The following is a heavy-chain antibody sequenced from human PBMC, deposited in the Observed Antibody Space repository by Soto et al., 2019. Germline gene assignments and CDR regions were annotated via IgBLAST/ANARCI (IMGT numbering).Heavy chain of an antibody. CDR3: ARLVYDTRLNYMYFDF. CDR2: IFHEGTP. Sequence: PSETLSLTSAVSCVSSSSANSWNCVRQTPQRGMKNIREIFHEGTPNYYPSLERQVAISVDTSKNQFSLKLTSVTAADTAIYFFARLVYDTRLNYMYFDFWGQGALVTVPS. J-gene: IGHJ4*02. D-gene: IGHD2-8*01. CDR1: CVSSSSANS. V-gene: IGHV4-4*02.